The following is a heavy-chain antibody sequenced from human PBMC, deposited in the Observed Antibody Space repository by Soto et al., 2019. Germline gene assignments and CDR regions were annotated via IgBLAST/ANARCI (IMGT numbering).Heavy chain of an antibody. CDR2: ISASNGNT. J-gene: IGHJ3*02. CDR3: AICYYYDSSGYSPADALDI. D-gene: IGHD3-22*01. Sequence: GASVKVSCKTSGYTFTNHGINWVRQAPGQGLEWMGWISASNGNTDYAQKLQGRVTMTTDTSTSTAYMEVRSLRSDDTAVYYCAICYYYDSSGYSPADALDIWGQGTTVTVSS. CDR1: GYTFTNHG. V-gene: IGHV1-18*04.